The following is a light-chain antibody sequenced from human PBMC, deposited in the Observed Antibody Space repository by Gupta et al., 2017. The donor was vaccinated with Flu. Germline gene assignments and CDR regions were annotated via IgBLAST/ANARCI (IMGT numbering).Light chain of an antibody. Sequence: QSVLAQPPSVSGAPGQRVTISCTGSSSNIGAGYDVQWYQQFPGRAPKLLIYGNNNRPSGVPDRFSGSKSGTSASLAITGLQTEDEADYYCQSYDSSLRGVFGGRTKLTVL. CDR3: QSYDSSLRGV. V-gene: IGLV1-40*01. CDR2: GNN. CDR1: SSNIGAGYD. J-gene: IGLJ3*02.